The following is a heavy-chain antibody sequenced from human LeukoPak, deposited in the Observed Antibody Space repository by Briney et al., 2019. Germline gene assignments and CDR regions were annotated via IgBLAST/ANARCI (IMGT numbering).Heavy chain of an antibody. J-gene: IGHJ6*03. V-gene: IGHV4-4*08. Sequence: SETLSLTCTVSGGSISTYHWSWIRQPPGKGLEWIDYIYTSGSTRDNHSLNSRVTISVDTSKNQFSLKLSSVTAADTAVYYCARRITYMDVWGNGTTVTVSS. D-gene: IGHD3-10*01. CDR2: IYTSGST. CDR3: ARRITYMDV. CDR1: GGSISTYH.